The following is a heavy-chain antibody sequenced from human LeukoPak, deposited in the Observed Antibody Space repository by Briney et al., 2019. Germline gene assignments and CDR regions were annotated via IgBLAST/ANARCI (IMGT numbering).Heavy chain of an antibody. CDR2: ISYDGSKK. CDR1: GFDFSINA. Sequence: GGSLRLSCAASGFDFSINAMHWVRQAPGKGLEWVSLISYDGSKKYYADSVKGRFTISRDNSKITLHLQMNSLRPEDAAVYYCARVAAAYDTFSYHGMDVWGQGTTVIVPS. CDR3: ARVAAAYDTFSYHGMDV. D-gene: IGHD2/OR15-2a*01. J-gene: IGHJ6*02. V-gene: IGHV3-30-3*01.